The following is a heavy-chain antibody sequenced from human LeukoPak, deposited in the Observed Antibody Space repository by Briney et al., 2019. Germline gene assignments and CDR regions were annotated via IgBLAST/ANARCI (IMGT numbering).Heavy chain of an antibody. D-gene: IGHD1-1*01. CDR1: GFTFSRYG. J-gene: IGHJ4*02. Sequence: GGSLRLSCAASGFTFSRYGMSWVRQAPGKGLEWDSYISSSSGTIYYADSVKGRFTISRDNPKNSLYVQMNSLRDEDTAVYYCARWWNDYYFDYWGQGTLVTVSS. CDR3: ARWWNDYYFDY. V-gene: IGHV3-48*02. CDR2: ISSSSGTI.